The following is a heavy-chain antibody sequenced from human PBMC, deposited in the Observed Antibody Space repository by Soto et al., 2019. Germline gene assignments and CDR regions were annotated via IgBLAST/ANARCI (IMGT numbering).Heavy chain of an antibody. V-gene: IGHV3-23*01. CDR1: GCTFSSYA. CDR2: ISGSGDNT. Sequence: PGGSLRLSCAASGCTFSSYAMTWVRQAPGKGLEWVSSISGSGDNTYYADSVKGRLTISRDNSKNTLFLRMNSLRAEDTAVYYCAKDRVVGSMARFYFAFSGQGTLVIVSS. J-gene: IGHJ4*02. D-gene: IGHD2-15*01. CDR3: AKDRVVGSMARFYFAF.